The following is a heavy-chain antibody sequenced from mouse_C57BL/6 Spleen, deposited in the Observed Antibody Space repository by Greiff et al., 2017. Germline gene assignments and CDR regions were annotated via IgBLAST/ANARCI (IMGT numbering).Heavy chain of an antibody. CDR1: GFSLTSYG. V-gene: IGHV2-2*01. J-gene: IGHJ4*01. CDR3: ASRGVVAADYAMDY. Sequence: VQLQQSGPGLVQPSQSLSITCTVSGFSLTSYGVHWVRQSPGKGLEWLGVIWSGGSTDYNAAFISRLSISKDNSKSQVFFKMNSLHADDTAIYYCASRGVVAADYAMDYWGQGTSVTVSS. D-gene: IGHD1-1*01. CDR2: IWSGGST.